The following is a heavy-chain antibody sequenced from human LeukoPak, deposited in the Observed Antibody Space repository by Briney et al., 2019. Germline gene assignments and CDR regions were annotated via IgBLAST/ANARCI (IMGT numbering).Heavy chain of an antibody. CDR2: INPSGGST. J-gene: IGHJ4*02. CDR3: ASTVAGGYSLCYFDY. Sequence: ASVKVSCKASGYTFTSYYMHWVRQAPGQGLEWMGIINPSGGSTSYAQKFQGRVTMTRDTSTSTVYMELSSLRSEDTAVYYCASTVAGGYSLCYFDYWGQGTLVTVSS. CDR1: GYTFTSYY. V-gene: IGHV1-46*03. D-gene: IGHD3-22*01.